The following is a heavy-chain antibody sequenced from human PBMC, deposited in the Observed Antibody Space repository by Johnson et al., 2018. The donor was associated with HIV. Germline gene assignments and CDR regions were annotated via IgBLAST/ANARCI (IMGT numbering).Heavy chain of an antibody. D-gene: IGHD2-21*01. CDR1: GFSVSTSY. J-gene: IGHJ3*02. Sequence: VQLVESGGDLVQPGGSLRLSCAASGFSVSTSYMTWVRQAPGKGLAWVSSISCGGRTYYADTVKGRVSISRDTSKNTLDLQLNSLRAEDTAMYYCAKEGDYRVSFGHYSSDAFDMWGQGTMVTVSS. V-gene: IGHV3-66*02. CDR3: AKEGDYRVSFGHYSSDAFDM. CDR2: ISCGGRT.